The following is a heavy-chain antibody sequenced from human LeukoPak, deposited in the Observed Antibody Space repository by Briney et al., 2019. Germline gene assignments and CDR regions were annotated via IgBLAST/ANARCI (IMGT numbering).Heavy chain of an antibody. D-gene: IGHD3-3*01. V-gene: IGHV4-59*01. CDR1: GGSISSYY. J-gene: IGHJ6*02. CDR2: IYYSGST. CDR3: ARGPYYDFWSGYSAYYYYGMDV. Sequence: PSETLSLTCTVSGGSISSYYWSWIRQPPGKGLEWIGYIYYSGSTNYNPSLKSRVTISVDTSKNQFSLKLSPVTAADTAVYYCARGPYYDFWSGYSAYYYYGMDVWGQGTTVTVSS.